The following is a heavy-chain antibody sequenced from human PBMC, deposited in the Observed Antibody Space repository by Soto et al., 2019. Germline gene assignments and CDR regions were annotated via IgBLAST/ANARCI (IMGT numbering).Heavy chain of an antibody. CDR2: INHSGST. D-gene: IGHD1-1*01. V-gene: IGHV4-34*01. CDR1: GGSFSGYY. CDR3: ARGARTFDY. J-gene: IGHJ4*02. Sequence: PSETLSLTCAVYGGSFSGYYWSWIRQPPGKGLEWIGEINHSGSTNYNPSLKSRVTISVDTSKNQFSLELSSVTAADTAVYYCARGARTFDYWGQGTLVTVSS.